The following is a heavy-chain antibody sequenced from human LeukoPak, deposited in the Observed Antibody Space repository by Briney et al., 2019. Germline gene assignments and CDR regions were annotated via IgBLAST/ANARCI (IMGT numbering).Heavy chain of an antibody. CDR3: AREILGELYFDF. CDR2: IKIDGGDT. CDR1: GFTFSTYL. D-gene: IGHD3-10*01. Sequence: GGSLRLSCVASGFTFSTYLMHWVRQAPGKGLVWVSRIKIDGGDTSYADSVKGRFTISRDNAKNTLYLQMNSLRAEDTAVYYCAREILGELYFDFWGQGTLVTVSS. J-gene: IGHJ4*02. V-gene: IGHV3-74*01.